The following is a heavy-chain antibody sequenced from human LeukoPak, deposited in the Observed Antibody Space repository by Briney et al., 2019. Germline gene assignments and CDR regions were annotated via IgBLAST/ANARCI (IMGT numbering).Heavy chain of an antibody. CDR1: GYTFTSYD. CDR3: ARAQRSRYYYDSSGSKNLMWY. D-gene: IGHD3-22*01. CDR2: MNPNSGNT. V-gene: IGHV1-8*01. Sequence: ASVKVSCKASGYTFTSYDINWVRQATGQGLEWMGWMNPNSGNTGYAQKFQGRVTMTRNTSISTAYMELSSLRSEDTAVYYCARAQRSRYYYDSSGSKNLMWYWGQGTLVTVSS. J-gene: IGHJ4*02.